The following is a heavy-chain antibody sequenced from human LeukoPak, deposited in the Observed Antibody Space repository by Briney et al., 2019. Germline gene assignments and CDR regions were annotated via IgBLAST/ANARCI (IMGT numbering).Heavy chain of an antibody. Sequence: PGGSLRLSCAASGFAFSAYAMSWLRQPPGKGLEWVSTINASRGTTSNPAFVRGRFTISRANSKNTSYMQMNSLSADATAVYYSAKDPIHSGGTAMPKGYWGQGTLVTVSS. V-gene: IGHV3-23*01. CDR3: AKDPIHSGGTAMPKGY. J-gene: IGHJ4*02. D-gene: IGHD2-2*01. CDR2: INASRGTT. CDR1: GFAFSAYA.